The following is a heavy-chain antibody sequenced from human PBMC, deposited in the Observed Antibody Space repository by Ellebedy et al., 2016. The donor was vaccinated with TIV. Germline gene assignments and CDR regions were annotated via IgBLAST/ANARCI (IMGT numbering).Heavy chain of an antibody. V-gene: IGHV1-18*01. CDR1: GYTFTSYG. J-gene: IGHJ3*02. CDR3: TTDSSKSALVMMTSAHAFDI. CDR2: ISAYNGNT. Sequence: AASVKVSCKASGYTFTSYGISWVRQAPGQGLEWMGWISAYNGNTNYAQKLQGRVTMTEDPSTDTAYMELSSLRSEDTAVYFCTTDSSKSALVMMTSAHAFDIWGQGTMVIVSS. D-gene: IGHD2-21*02.